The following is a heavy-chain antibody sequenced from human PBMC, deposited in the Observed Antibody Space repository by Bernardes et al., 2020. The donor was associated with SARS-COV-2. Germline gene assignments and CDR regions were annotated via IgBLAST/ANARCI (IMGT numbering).Heavy chain of an antibody. D-gene: IGHD6-19*01. CDR2: IYPANGDR. CDR1: GYTFTDHY. CDR3: ASVTYSRGSDCDY. V-gene: IGHV1-2*02. Sequence: ASVKVSCKASGYTFTDHYIHRVRQCPGQGLEWMGWIYPANGDRNYAQKFQGRVTMTRDTSISTAYMELSSRRSDDTAVYYCASVTYSRGSDCDYWGQGTLFTVSS. J-gene: IGHJ4*02.